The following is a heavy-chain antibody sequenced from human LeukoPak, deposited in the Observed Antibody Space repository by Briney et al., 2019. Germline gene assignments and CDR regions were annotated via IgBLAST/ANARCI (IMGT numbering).Heavy chain of an antibody. CDR2: IYSGGST. CDR1: GLTVSSNY. Sequence: GGSLRLSCAASGLTVSSNYMSWVRQAPGKGLEWVSVIYSGGSTYYADSVKGRFTISRDNSKNTLYLQMNSLRAEDTAVYYRVRPFLEWLLSDAFDIWPQGTMVSVPS. D-gene: IGHD3-3*01. CDR3: VRPFLEWLLSDAFDI. V-gene: IGHV3-66*02. J-gene: IGHJ3*02.